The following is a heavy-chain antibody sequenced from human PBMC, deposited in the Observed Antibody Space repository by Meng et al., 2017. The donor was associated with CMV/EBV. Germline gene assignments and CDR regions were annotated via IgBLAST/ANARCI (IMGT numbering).Heavy chain of an antibody. CDR3: ASRITIFGVVTAFDP. V-gene: IGHV4-39*07. CDR2: IYYSGST. Sequence: HLQLQGPGPGPVKPSGPLSLTCTVSGGSISSSSYYGGWIRQPPGKGLEWIGSIYYSGSTYYNPSIKSRVTISVDTSKNQFSLKLSSVTAADTAVYYCASRITIFGVVTAFDPWGQGTLVTVSS. J-gene: IGHJ5*02. D-gene: IGHD3-3*01. CDR1: GGSISSSSYY.